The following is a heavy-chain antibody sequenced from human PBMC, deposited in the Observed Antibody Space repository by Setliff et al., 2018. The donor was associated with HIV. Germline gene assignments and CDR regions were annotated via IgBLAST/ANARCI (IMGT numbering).Heavy chain of an antibody. Sequence: SETLSLTCTVSGGSISSHYWSWIRRPPGKGLEWIGYIYYSGSTNYNPSLKSRVTISLDKSKNHFSLELRSVTAADTAVYYCARVITMVWTTFDPWGRGTTVTVS. D-gene: IGHD3-10*01. CDR2: IYYSGST. CDR3: ARVITMVWTTFDP. CDR1: GGSISSHY. V-gene: IGHV4-59*11. J-gene: IGHJ6*03.